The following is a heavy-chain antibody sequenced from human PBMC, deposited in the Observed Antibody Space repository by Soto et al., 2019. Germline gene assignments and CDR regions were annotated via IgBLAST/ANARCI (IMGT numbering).Heavy chain of an antibody. CDR3: ARSYYYSSGYYWCFDL. V-gene: IGHV5-51*01. Sequence: GESLKISCKGSGYSFTSYWIGWVRQMPGKGLEWMGIIYPGDSDTRYSPSFQGQVTISADKSISTAYLQWSSLKASDTAMYYCARSYYYSSGYYWCFDLWGRGTLVTVSS. CDR1: GYSFTSYW. J-gene: IGHJ2*01. CDR2: IYPGDSDT. D-gene: IGHD3-22*01.